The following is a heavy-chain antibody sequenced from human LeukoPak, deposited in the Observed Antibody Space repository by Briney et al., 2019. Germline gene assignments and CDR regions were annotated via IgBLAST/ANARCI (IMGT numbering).Heavy chain of an antibody. CDR1: GFTFSNYS. J-gene: IGHJ5*02. V-gene: IGHV3-23*01. D-gene: IGHD6-6*01. CDR2: ISGSGGST. CDR3: AKAGYRSFEGGNWFDP. Sequence: GGSLRLSCAASGFTFSNYSMTWVRQAPGKGLEWVSAISGSGGSTYYADSVRGRFTLSRDNSKNTLYLQMNSLRAEDTALYYCAKAGYRSFEGGNWFDPWGQGTLVTVSS.